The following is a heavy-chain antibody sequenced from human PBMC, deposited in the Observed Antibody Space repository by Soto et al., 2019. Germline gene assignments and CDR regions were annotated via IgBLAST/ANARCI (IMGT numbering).Heavy chain of an antibody. V-gene: IGHV4-61*01. CDR2: ISYAGDT. J-gene: IGHJ5*02. CDR1: GDSVSTDRYF. CDR3: ARIVVGATVDL. D-gene: IGHD1-26*01. Sequence: SETLSLTCSVSGDSVSTDRYFWTWIRQPPGKGLEWIAYISYAGDTNYNPSLKSRVTISIDTSRNQFSLTLTSVTAADTAVYFCARIVVGATVDLGGQGSLVTVS.